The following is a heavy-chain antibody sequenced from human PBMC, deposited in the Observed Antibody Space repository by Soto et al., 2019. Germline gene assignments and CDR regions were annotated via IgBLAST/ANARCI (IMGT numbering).Heavy chain of an antibody. CDR3: ARVGFGDCSSTSCAFYYGMDV. CDR2: ISYDGSNK. J-gene: IGHJ6*02. Sequence: VQLVESGGGVVQPGRSLRLSCAASGFTFSSYAMHWVRQAPGKGLEWVAVISYDGSNKYYADSVKGRFTISRDNSKNTLYLQMNSLRAEDTAVYYCARVGFGDCSSTSCAFYYGMDVWGQGTTVTVSS. D-gene: IGHD2-2*01. CDR1: GFTFSSYA. V-gene: IGHV3-30-3*01.